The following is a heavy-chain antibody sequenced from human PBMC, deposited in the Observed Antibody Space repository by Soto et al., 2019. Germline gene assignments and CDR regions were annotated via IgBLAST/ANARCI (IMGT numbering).Heavy chain of an antibody. V-gene: IGHV1-18*01. J-gene: IGHJ4*02. CDR2: INAYNGNT. CDR3: ARDVVGYCSSTSCPLDY. CDR1: XXXXTSYX. Sequence: QVQLVQSGAEVKKXGAXVKVXXKASXXXXTSYXXXWVRQAPGQGLEWMGWINAYNGNTDYAQKFQGRVTLTTDTSTSTAYMELRSLRSDDTAVYYCARDVVGYCSSTSCPLDYWGQGTLVTVSS. D-gene: IGHD2-2*01.